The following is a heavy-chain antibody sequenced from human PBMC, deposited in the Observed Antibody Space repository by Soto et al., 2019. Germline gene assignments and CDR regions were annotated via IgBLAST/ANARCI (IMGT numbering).Heavy chain of an antibody. J-gene: IGHJ4*01. V-gene: IGHV3-15*07. CDR3: TTDSYSTIIIVRFDY. Sequence: PXGSLRLSCAASGFTFTNAWINWVRQAPGKGLEWVGRIKSKTDGGTTDYAEPVKGRFAISRDDSNNMVYLQMNSLKIEDTAVYYCTTDSYSTIIIVRFDYWGHGTLVTVSS. CDR1: GFTFTNAW. D-gene: IGHD3-22*01. CDR2: IKSKTDGGTT.